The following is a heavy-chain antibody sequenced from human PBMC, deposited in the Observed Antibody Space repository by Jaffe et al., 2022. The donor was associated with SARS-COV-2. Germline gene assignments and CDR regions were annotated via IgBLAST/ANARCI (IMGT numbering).Heavy chain of an antibody. J-gene: IGHJ6*02. Sequence: EVQLVESGGGLVQPGGSLRLSCAASGFTVSSNYMSWVRQAPGKGLEWVSVIYSGGSTYYADSVKGRFTISRHNSKNTLYLQMNSLRAEDTAVYYCARSTGTDYYYYGMDVWGQGTTVTVSS. D-gene: IGHD1-1*01. V-gene: IGHV3-53*04. CDR1: GFTVSSNY. CDR3: ARSTGTDYYYYGMDV. CDR2: IYSGGST.